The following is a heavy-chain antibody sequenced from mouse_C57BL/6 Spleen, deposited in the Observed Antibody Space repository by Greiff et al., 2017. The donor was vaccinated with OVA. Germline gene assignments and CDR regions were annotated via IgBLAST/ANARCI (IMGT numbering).Heavy chain of an antibody. Sequence: QVQLQQSGTELVKPGASVKLSCKASGYTFTSYWMHWVKQRPGQGLEWIGNINPSNGGTNYNEKFKSKATLTVDKSSSTAYMQLSSLTSEDTAVYYCTTHSYYYGSSSFAYWGQGTLVTVSA. CDR2: INPSNGGT. V-gene: IGHV1-53*01. CDR3: TTHSYYYGSSSFAY. CDR1: GYTFTSYW. J-gene: IGHJ3*01. D-gene: IGHD1-1*01.